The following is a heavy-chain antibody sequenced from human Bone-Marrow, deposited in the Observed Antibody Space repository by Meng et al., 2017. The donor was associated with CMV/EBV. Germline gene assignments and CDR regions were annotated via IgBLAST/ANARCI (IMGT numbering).Heavy chain of an antibody. CDR1: GGTFSSYT. CDR2: IIPILGIA. J-gene: IGHJ4*02. CDR3: ARGEPAHRYFDY. V-gene: IGHV1-69*02. Sequence: KISCKASGGTFSSYTISWVRQAPGQGLEWMGRIIPILGIANYAQKFQGRVTITADKSTSTAYMELSSLRSEDTAVYYCARGEPAHRYFDYWGQGTLVPVSS. D-gene: IGHD1-14*01.